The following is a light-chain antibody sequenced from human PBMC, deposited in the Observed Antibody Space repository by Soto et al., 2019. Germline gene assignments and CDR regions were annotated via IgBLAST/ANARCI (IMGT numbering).Light chain of an antibody. V-gene: IGKV3-15*01. Sequence: EIVMTQSPATLSVSPGERATLSCRASQSVNSNLAWYHQKPGQAPRLLISGASTSATGIPARFSGCGSETEFHLTNSRLQSEDVAVYYCQQYNNWWTFGQGTKVE. CDR1: QSVNSN. CDR3: QQYNNWWT. J-gene: IGKJ1*01. CDR2: GAS.